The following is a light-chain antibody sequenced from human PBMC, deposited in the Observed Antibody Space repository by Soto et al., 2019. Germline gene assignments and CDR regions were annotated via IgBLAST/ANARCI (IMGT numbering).Light chain of an antibody. V-gene: IGKV1-9*01. CDR3: QQYSSWLT. Sequence: QLTHSPSFLSASVVDRVTITCRASQSISTYLNWYQQKAGLAPKLLIYAASTLQTGVPSRFSGSGSGTDFTLTISSLQPDDSATYYCQQYSSWLTFGGGTKVDIK. CDR1: QSISTY. CDR2: AAS. J-gene: IGKJ4*01.